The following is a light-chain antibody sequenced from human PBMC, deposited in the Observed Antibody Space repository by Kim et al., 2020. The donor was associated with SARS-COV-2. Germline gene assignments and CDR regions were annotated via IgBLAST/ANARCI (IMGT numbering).Light chain of an antibody. CDR2: TAS. J-gene: IGKJ1*01. CDR1: QSVSNNY. CDR3: QQYGSSRT. V-gene: IGKV3-20*01. Sequence: LSPGERVTLSFRASQSVSNNYLAWYQQKPGQAPRLLIHTASIRAADVPDRISGSGSGTDFTLTINRLEPEDFAVYYCQQYGSSRTFGRGTKVDIK.